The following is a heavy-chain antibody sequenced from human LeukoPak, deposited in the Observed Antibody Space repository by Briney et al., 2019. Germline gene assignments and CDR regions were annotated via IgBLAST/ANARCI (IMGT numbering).Heavy chain of an antibody. D-gene: IGHD5-18*01. CDR2: ISSSSNYI. V-gene: IGHV3-21*01. CDR3: ARDALRGYSYGLTIDY. CDR1: GFTFSSYN. J-gene: IGHJ4*02. Sequence: PGGSLRLSCAASGFTFSSYNMNWVRQAPGKGLEWVSSISSSSNYIYYADSVKGRFTISRDNAKNSLYLQMNSLRAEDTAVYYCARDALRGYSYGLTIDYWGQGTLVTVSS.